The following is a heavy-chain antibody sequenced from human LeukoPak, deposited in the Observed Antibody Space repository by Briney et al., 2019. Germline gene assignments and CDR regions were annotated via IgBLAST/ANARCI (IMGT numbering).Heavy chain of an antibody. J-gene: IGHJ5*02. CDR3: ARHEAISGYIYGYWFDP. Sequence: SETLSLTCTVSGGSISSSSYYWGWIRQPPGKGLEWIGSIYYSGSTYYNPSLKSRVTISVDTSKNQFSLKRSSVTAADAAVYYCARHEAISGYIYGYWFDPWGQGTLVTVSS. V-gene: IGHV4-39*01. CDR1: GGSISSSSYY. CDR2: IYYSGST. D-gene: IGHD5-18*01.